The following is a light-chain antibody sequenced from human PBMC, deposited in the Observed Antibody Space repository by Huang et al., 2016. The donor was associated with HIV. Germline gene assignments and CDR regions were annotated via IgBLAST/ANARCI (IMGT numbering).Light chain of an antibody. CDR1: QTINDNY. CDR3: QQYDSSPTS. CDR2: GAS. J-gene: IGKJ2*03. V-gene: IGKV3-20*01. Sequence: EIVLTQSPGTLSLSPGEGATLSCRASQTINDNYLAWYQQKPGQAPSLLLYGASRRAAGVPDRFSGSGSGTDFTLTISRLEPEDCAVFYCQQYDSSPTSFGQGTKLEIK.